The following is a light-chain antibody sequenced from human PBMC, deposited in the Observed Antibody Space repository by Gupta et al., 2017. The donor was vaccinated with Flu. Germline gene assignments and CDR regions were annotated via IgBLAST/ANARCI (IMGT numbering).Light chain of an antibody. J-gene: IGKJ4*01. Sequence: DIQMTQSPSTLSASVGDRVTITCRASQSISSWLAWYQQKPGKAPKLLIYKASSLESGVPSRFSGSGSGTEFTLTISSLQPDDFATYDCQQYNRYALLTCGGGTKVEIK. V-gene: IGKV1-5*03. CDR3: QQYNRYALLT. CDR1: QSISSW. CDR2: KAS.